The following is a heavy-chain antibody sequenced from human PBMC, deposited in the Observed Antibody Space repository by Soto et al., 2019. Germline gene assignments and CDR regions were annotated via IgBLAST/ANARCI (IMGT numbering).Heavy chain of an antibody. J-gene: IGHJ6*02. D-gene: IGHD3-3*01. V-gene: IGHV1-69*13. CDR3: AREGNFWSGSGYYYYYGMDV. CDR1: GGTFSSYA. Sequence: ASVKVSCKASGGTFSSYAISWVRQAPGQGLEWMGGIIPIFGTANYAQKFQGRVTITEDESTSTAYMELSSLRSEDTAVYYCAREGNFWSGSGYYYYYGMDVWGQGTTVTVSS. CDR2: IIPIFGTA.